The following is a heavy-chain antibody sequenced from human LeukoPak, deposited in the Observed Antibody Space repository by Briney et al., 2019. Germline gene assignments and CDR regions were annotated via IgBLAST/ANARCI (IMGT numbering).Heavy chain of an antibody. Sequence: SETLSLTCTVSGGSISSYYWSWIRQPPGKGLEWIGYIYYSGSTNYNPSLKSRVTISVDTSKNQFSLKLSSVTAADTAVYYCARGSGGYSSIDAAADYWGQGTLVTVSS. CDR3: ARGSGGYSSIDAAADY. V-gene: IGHV4-59*01. CDR1: GGSISSYY. D-gene: IGHD6-13*01. CDR2: IYYSGST. J-gene: IGHJ4*02.